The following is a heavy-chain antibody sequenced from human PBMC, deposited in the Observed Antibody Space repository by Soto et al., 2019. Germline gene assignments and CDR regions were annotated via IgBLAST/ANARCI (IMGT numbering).Heavy chain of an antibody. Sequence: SETLSLTCTVSGGSISSYYWSWIRQPPGKGLEWIGYIYYSGSTNYNPSLKSRVTISVDTSKNQFSLKLSSVTAADRAVYYCARDQSSLFAYWGQGTLVTVSS. D-gene: IGHD6-13*01. V-gene: IGHV4-59*01. CDR1: GGSISSYY. J-gene: IGHJ4*02. CDR3: ARDQSSLFAY. CDR2: IYYSGST.